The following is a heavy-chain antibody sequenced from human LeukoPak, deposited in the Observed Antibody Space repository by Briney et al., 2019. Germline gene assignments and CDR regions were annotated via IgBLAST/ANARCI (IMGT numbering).Heavy chain of an antibody. J-gene: IGHJ6*02. Sequence: GGSLRLSCAASGFTFSSYGMHWVRQAPGKGLEWVAFIRYDGSNKYYADSVKGRFTISRDNSKNTLYLQMNSLRAEDTAVYYCASTLLWFGELQLVGMDVWGQGTTVTVSS. V-gene: IGHV3-30*02. CDR2: IRYDGSNK. CDR1: GFTFSSYG. CDR3: ASTLLWFGELQLVGMDV. D-gene: IGHD3-10*01.